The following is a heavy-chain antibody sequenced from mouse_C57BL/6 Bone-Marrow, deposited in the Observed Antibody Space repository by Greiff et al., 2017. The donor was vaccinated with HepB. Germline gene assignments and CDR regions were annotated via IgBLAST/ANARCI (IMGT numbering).Heavy chain of an antibody. J-gene: IGHJ4*01. CDR2: ISYDGSN. CDR1: GYSITSGYY. Sequence: EVQLQESGPGLVKPSQSLSLTCSVTGYSITSGYYWNWIRQFPGNKLEWMGYISYDGSNNYNPSLKNPISITRDTSKNQFFLKLNSVTTEDTATYYCAREGVVAHYYAMDYWGQGTSVTVSS. D-gene: IGHD1-1*01. V-gene: IGHV3-6*01. CDR3: AREGVVAHYYAMDY.